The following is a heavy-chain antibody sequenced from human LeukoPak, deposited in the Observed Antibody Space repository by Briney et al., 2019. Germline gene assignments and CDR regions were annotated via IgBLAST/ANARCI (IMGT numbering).Heavy chain of an antibody. CDR1: RFTFSSYA. Sequence: GGSLRLSCAASRFTFSSYAMSWVRQAPGKRLEWVSAISGSGGSTYYADSVKGRFTISRDNSKNTLYLQMNSLGAEDTAVYYCAQAASTSCYATLDYWGQGTLVTVSS. CDR3: AQAASTSCYATLDY. J-gene: IGHJ4*02. CDR2: ISGSGGST. D-gene: IGHD2-2*01. V-gene: IGHV3-23*01.